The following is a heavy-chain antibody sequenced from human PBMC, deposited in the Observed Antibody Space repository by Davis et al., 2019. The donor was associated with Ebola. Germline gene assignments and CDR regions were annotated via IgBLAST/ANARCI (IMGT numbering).Heavy chain of an antibody. Sequence: GGSLRLSCAASGFTFSSYWMSWVRQAPGKGLEWVANIKQDGSEKYYVDSVKGRFTISRDNAKNSLYLQMNSLRAEDTAVYYCARGGLGYCSSTSCYGQWGMDVWGQGTTVTVSS. CDR3: ARGGLGYCSSTSCYGQWGMDV. V-gene: IGHV3-7*01. CDR2: IKQDGSEK. CDR1: GFTFSSYW. J-gene: IGHJ6*02. D-gene: IGHD2-2*01.